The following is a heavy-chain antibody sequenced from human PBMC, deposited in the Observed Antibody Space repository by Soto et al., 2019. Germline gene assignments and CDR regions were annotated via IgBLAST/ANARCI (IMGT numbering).Heavy chain of an antibody. CDR1: GGSISSYY. CDR2: IYYSGST. D-gene: IGHD3-16*01. CDR3: ARDGELRGWFDY. V-gene: IGHV4-59*01. Sequence: SETLSLTCTVSGGSISSYYWSWIRQPPGKGLEWIGYIYYSGSTNYNPSLKSRVTISVDTSKNQFSLKLSSVTAADTAVYYCARDGELRGWFDYWGQGTLVTVSS. J-gene: IGHJ4*02.